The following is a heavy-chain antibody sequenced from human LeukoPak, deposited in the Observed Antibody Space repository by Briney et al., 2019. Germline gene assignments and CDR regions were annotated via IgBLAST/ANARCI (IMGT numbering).Heavy chain of an antibody. CDR1: GFTFSSFG. D-gene: IGHD3-22*01. J-gene: IGHJ4*02. Sequence: GRSLRLSCAASGFTFSSFGMHWVRQAPGKGLEWVAVIWYDGSNRYYADSVKGRFTISRDNSKSTLHLQMSSLSAEDTAVYYCAREFPPVVKYRFDYWGQGTLVTVSS. CDR3: AREFPPVVKYRFDY. V-gene: IGHV3-33*01. CDR2: IWYDGSNR.